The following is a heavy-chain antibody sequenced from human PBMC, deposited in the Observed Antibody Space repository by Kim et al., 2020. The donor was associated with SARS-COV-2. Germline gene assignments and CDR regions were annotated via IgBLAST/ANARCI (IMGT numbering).Heavy chain of an antibody. CDR3: ARDGKAGYGMDV. V-gene: IGHV4-34*01. CDR2: INHSGST. D-gene: IGHD6-25*01. J-gene: IGHJ6*02. CDR1: GGSFSGYY. Sequence: SETLSLTCAVYGGSFSGYYWSWIRQPPGKGLEWIGEINHSGSTNYNPSLKSRVTISVDTSKNQFSLKLSSVTAADTAVYYCARDGKAGYGMDVWGQGTTV.